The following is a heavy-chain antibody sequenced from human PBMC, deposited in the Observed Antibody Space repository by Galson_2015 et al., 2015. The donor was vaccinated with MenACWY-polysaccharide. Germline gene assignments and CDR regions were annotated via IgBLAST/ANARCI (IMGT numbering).Heavy chain of an antibody. CDR3: AQEGIVHGGFWHY. V-gene: IGHV1-18*01. D-gene: IGHD2-15*01. CDR1: DHSVSTHA. Sequence: SVKVSCKASDHSVSTHAINWLRQAPGQGLEWLGWISGGSTNYAQEIQGRLIMSADTSTNTVYMELMSLKFDDTAVYYCAQEGIVHGGFWHYWGQGTLVTVSS. CDR2: ISGGST. J-gene: IGHJ4*02.